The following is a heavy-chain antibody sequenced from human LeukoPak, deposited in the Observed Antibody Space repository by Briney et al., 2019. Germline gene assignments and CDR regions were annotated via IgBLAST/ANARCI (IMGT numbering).Heavy chain of an antibody. CDR1: GFTFSSYA. J-gene: IGHJ6*02. Sequence: GGSLRLSCAAAGFTFSSYAMHWVRQAPGKGLEWVAVISYDGSNKYYADSVKGRFTISRDNSKNTLYLQMNSRRDEDTAVYYCARVSLPVPAATGGMDVWGQGTTVTVSS. CDR3: ARVSLPVPAATGGMDV. V-gene: IGHV3-30*04. D-gene: IGHD2-2*01. CDR2: ISYDGSNK.